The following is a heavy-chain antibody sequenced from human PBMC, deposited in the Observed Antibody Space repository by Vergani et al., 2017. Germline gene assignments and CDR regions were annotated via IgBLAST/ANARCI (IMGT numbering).Heavy chain of an antibody. V-gene: IGHV4-39*07. CDR1: GGSISSSSYY. D-gene: IGHD3-10*01. J-gene: IGHJ6*02. Sequence: QLQLQESGPGLVKPSETLSLTCTVSGGSISSSSYYWGWIRQPPGKGLEWIGSIYYSGSTYYNPSLKCRVTISVDTSKNQFSLKLSSVTAADTAVYYCARERGDGMDVWGQGTTVTVSS. CDR2: IYYSGST. CDR3: ARERGDGMDV.